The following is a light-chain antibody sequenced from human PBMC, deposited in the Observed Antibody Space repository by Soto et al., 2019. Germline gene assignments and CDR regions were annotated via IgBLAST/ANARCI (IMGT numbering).Light chain of an antibody. J-gene: IGLJ1*01. CDR2: DVS. CDR3: SSFTGTRTRYV. Sequence: QSVLTQPASVSVSPGQSITISCTGTSSDVGGYNYVSWYQQHPGKAPELIIYDVSNRPSGVSNRFSGSKSGNTASLTISGFQTEDGADYYCSSFTGTRTRYVFGTGTKVTVL. V-gene: IGLV2-14*01. CDR1: SSDVGGYNY.